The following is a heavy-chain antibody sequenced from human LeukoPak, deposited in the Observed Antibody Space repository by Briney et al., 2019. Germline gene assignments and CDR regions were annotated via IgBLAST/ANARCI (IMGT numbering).Heavy chain of an antibody. J-gene: IGHJ4*02. CDR2: TSGSGGST. V-gene: IGHV3-23*01. Sequence: PGGSLRLSCAASGFSFSSYGMSWVRQAPGKGLEWVAGTSGSGGSTYYADSVKGRFTISRDNSKNSLYLQMISLRAEDTAIYFCAKANYVSGRSHIDYWGQGTLVTVSS. CDR1: GFSFSSYG. D-gene: IGHD3-10*01. CDR3: AKANYVSGRSHIDY.